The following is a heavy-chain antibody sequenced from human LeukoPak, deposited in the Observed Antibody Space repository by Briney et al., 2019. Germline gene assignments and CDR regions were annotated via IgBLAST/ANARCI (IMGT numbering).Heavy chain of an antibody. D-gene: IGHD3-22*01. V-gene: IGHV3-23*01. J-gene: IGHJ4*02. Sequence: GGSLRLSCAASGFTFSSYAMSWVRQAPGKGLEWVSAISGSGGSTYYADSVKGRFTISRDNSKNTLYLQMNSLRAEDPAVYYCAKSFLTMIVVVTEYYFDYWGQGTLVTVSS. CDR1: GFTFSSYA. CDR2: ISGSGGST. CDR3: AKSFLTMIVVVTEYYFDY.